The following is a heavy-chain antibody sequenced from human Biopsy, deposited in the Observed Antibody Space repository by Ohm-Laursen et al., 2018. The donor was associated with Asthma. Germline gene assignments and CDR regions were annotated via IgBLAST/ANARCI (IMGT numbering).Heavy chain of an antibody. V-gene: IGHV4-61*08. CDR2: IYYSGST. CDR1: YGSITSGGYY. CDR3: ARDFVDSAMDYFDY. J-gene: IGHJ4*02. Sequence: GTLSLTCPVSYGSITSGGYYWTWIRQHPGKGLEWIGFIYYSGSTNYNPSLKSRVTISVDTSKNQFSLKLSSVTAADTAVYYCARDFVDSAMDYFDYWGQGALVTVSS. D-gene: IGHD5-18*01.